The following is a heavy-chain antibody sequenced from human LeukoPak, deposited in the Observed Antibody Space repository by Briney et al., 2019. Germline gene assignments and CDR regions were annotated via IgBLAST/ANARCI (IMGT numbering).Heavy chain of an antibody. CDR3: ARGLSTLPRSTFDY. CDR2: IHSGGNT. D-gene: IGHD3-3*02. J-gene: IGHJ4*02. Sequence: PGGSLRLSCAASGFTVSSTYMHWVRQAPGKGLEWVSVIHSGGNTYYADSVKGRFTISRGNSKNTLYLQMNSLRAEDTAVYYCARGLSTLPRSTFDYWGQGSLVTVSS. V-gene: IGHV3-53*01. CDR1: GFTVSSTY.